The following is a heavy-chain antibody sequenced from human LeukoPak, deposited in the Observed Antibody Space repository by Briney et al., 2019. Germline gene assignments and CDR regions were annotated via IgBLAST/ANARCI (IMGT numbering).Heavy chain of an antibody. CDR2: ISSNGGST. V-gene: IGHV3-64D*09. CDR1: GFTFSSYA. J-gene: IGHJ5*02. CDR3: ARASDPWLQLT. Sequence: GGSLRLSCSASGFTFSSYAMHRVRQAPGKGLEYVSAISSNGGSTYYADSVKGRFTISRDNSKNTLYLQMSSLRAEDTAVYYCARASDPWLQLTWGQGTLVTVSS. D-gene: IGHD5-24*01.